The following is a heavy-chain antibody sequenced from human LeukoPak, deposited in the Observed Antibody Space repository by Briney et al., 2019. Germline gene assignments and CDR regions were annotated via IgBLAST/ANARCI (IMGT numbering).Heavy chain of an antibody. D-gene: IGHD3-9*01. Sequence: GGSLRLSCAASGFTFSSYSMNWVRQAPGKGLEWVSSISSSSSYIYYADSVKGRFTISRDNAKNSLYLQMNSLRAEDTAVYYCARDPQNDILTGEIDYWGQGTLVTVSS. J-gene: IGHJ4*02. V-gene: IGHV3-21*01. CDR2: ISSSSSYI. CDR1: GFTFSSYS. CDR3: ARDPQNDILTGEIDY.